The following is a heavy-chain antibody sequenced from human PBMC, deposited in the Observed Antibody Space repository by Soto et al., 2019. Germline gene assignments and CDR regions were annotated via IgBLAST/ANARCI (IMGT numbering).Heavy chain of an antibody. CDR3: ARIGGYHGPLDY. J-gene: IGHJ4*02. CDR1: GVSISSYF. V-gene: IGHV4-59*01. D-gene: IGHD6-25*01. Sequence: PSQTLSLTCSVSGVSISSYFWSWILQAPGRGLEWIGYTYHRGSTNYSPSLKSRVAISLDTSENQFSLKVNSVTAADTAVYYCARIGGYHGPLDYWGQGTPVTVSS. CDR2: TYHRGST.